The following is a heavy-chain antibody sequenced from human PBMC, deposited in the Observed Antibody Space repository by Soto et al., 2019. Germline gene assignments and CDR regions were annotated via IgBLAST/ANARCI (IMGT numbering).Heavy chain of an antibody. Sequence: GGSLRLSCAASGFTFSSYARSWVRQAPGKGLEWVSAISGSGGSTYYADSVKGRFTISRDNSKNTLYLQMNSLRAEDTAVYYCAKARYCSGGSCYGSEFDYWGQGTLVTVSS. V-gene: IGHV3-23*01. J-gene: IGHJ4*02. CDR1: GFTFSSYA. D-gene: IGHD2-15*01. CDR2: ISGSGGST. CDR3: AKARYCSGGSCYGSEFDY.